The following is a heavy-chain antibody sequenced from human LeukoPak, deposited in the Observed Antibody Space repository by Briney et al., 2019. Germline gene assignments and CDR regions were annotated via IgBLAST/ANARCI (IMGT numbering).Heavy chain of an antibody. CDR1: GFTFNSYG. J-gene: IGHJ6*03. CDR2: IWYDGSNK. D-gene: IGHD3-9*01. Sequence: GGSLILSCAASGFTFNSYGMHWVRQAPGKGLEWVAVIWYDGSNKYYADSVKGRFTISRDNSKNTLYLQMNSLRAEDTAVYYCAKDPDILTGYYSPGYMDVWGKGTTVTVSS. CDR3: AKDPDILTGYYSPGYMDV. V-gene: IGHV3-33*06.